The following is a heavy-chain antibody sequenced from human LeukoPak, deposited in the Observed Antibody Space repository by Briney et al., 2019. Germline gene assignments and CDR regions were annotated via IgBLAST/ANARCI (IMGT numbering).Heavy chain of an antibody. D-gene: IGHD3-10*01. V-gene: IGHV3-23*01. CDR3: ARASGPFDY. CDR1: GFTFSSYA. Sequence: PGGSLRLSCAASGFTFSSYAMSWVRQAPGKGLEWVSAISGSGGETYYADSVKGRFTISRDNSKNTLYLQMNSLRAEDTAVYSCARASGPFDYWGQGTLVTVSS. J-gene: IGHJ4*02. CDR2: ISGSGGET.